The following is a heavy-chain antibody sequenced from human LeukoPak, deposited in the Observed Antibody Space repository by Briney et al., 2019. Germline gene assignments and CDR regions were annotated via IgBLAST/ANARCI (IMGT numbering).Heavy chain of an antibody. CDR1: GYTFTNYW. CDR3: ARRGTGFGDT. CDR2: IYPGDSDI. J-gene: IGHJ4*02. D-gene: IGHD3-10*01. V-gene: IGHV5-51*01. Sequence: PGESLKISCKAFGYTFTNYWIGWVRQMPGKGLDWMGIIYPGDSDIRYSPSFQGQVTISADKSISTAYLQWNSLRASDTAMYYCARRGTGFGDTWGRGTLVTVSS.